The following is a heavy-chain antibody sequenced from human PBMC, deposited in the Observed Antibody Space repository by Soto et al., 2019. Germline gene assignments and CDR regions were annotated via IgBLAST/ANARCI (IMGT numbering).Heavy chain of an antibody. CDR3: AHRLTDMVRGVMSNWFDP. J-gene: IGHJ5*02. CDR1: GFSLSTSGVG. CDR2: IYWDDDK. Sequence: ESGPTLVNPTQTLTLTCIFSGFSLSTSGVGVGWIRQPPGKALEWLALIYWDDDKRYSPSLKSRLTITKDTSKNQVVLTMTNMDPVDTATYYCAHRLTDMVRGVMSNWFDPWGQGTLVTVS. V-gene: IGHV2-5*02. D-gene: IGHD3-10*01.